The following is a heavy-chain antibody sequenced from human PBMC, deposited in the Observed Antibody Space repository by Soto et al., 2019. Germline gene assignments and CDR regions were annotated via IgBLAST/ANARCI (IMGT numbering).Heavy chain of an antibody. CDR2: FDPEDGET. CDR3: AAKREQYIWGSYQYNWFDP. Sequence: ASVKVSCKVSGYTLTELSMHWVRQAPGKGLEWMGGFDPEDGETIYAQKFQGRVTMTEDTSTDTAYMELSSLRSEDTAVYYCAAKREQYIWGSYQYNWFDPWGQGTLVTVSS. CDR1: GYTLTELS. D-gene: IGHD3-16*02. V-gene: IGHV1-24*01. J-gene: IGHJ5*02.